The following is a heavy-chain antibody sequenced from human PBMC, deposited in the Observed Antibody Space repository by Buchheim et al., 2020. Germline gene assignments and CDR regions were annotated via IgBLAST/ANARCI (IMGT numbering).Heavy chain of an antibody. CDR3: ARDLCGGDCYWDY. D-gene: IGHD2-21*02. CDR1: GFTFSSYA. V-gene: IGHV3-30-3*01. J-gene: IGHJ4*02. Sequence: QVQLVESGGGVVQPGRSLRLSCAASGFTFSSYAMHWVRQAPGKGLEWVAVISYDGSNKYYADSVKGRFTISRDNSKSTLYLQMNSLRAEDTAVYYCARDLCGGDCYWDYWGQGTL. CDR2: ISYDGSNK.